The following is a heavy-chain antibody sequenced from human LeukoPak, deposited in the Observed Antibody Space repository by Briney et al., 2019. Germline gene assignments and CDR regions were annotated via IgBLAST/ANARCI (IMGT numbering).Heavy chain of an antibody. J-gene: IGHJ4*02. CDR2: ISSSSSYI. Sequence: GGSLRLSCAASGFTFSSYSMNWVRQAPGKGLEWVSSISSSSSYIYYADSVKGRFTISRDNAKNSLYLQMNSLRAEDTALYYCAKDHQWLAVFDYWGQGTLVTVSS. CDR1: GFTFSSYS. V-gene: IGHV3-21*04. CDR3: AKDHQWLAVFDY. D-gene: IGHD6-19*01.